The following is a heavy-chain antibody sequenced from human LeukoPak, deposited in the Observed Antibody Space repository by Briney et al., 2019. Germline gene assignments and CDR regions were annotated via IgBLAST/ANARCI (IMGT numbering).Heavy chain of an antibody. Sequence: ASVKVSCKASGYSFSIFGISWVRQAPGQGLEWMGWISANNGNTNYAQNLQGRVTMTTDTSTSTAYMELRSLRSDDTAVYYCARVGVVVPAAWFDPWGQGTLVTVSS. CDR1: GYSFSIFG. D-gene: IGHD2-2*01. J-gene: IGHJ5*02. CDR2: ISANNGNT. CDR3: ARVGVVVPAAWFDP. V-gene: IGHV1-18*01.